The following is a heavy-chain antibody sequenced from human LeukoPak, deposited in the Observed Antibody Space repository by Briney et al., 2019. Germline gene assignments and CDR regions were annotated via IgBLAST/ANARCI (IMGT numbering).Heavy chain of an antibody. J-gene: IGHJ4*02. Sequence: SETLSLTCAVYGGSFSGYYWSWIRQPPGKGLEWIGEINHSGSTNYNPSLKSRVTISVDTSKNQFSLKLSSVTAADKAVYYCASPRYSSSWYYFDYWGRGTLVTVSS. V-gene: IGHV4-34*01. CDR1: GGSFSGYY. CDR3: ASPRYSSSWYYFDY. CDR2: INHSGST. D-gene: IGHD6-13*01.